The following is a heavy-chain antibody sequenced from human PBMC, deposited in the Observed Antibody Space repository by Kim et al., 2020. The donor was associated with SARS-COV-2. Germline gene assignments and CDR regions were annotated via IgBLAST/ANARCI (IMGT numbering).Heavy chain of an antibody. CDR1: GFTFSSYW. Sequence: GGSLRLSCAASGFTFSSYWMSWVRQAPGKGLEWVANIKQDGSEKYYVDSVKGRFTISRDNAKNSLYLQMNSLRAEDTAVYYCARDSVSRWLQLSLLDYWGQGTLVTVSS. CDR2: IKQDGSEK. D-gene: IGHD5-12*01. CDR3: ARDSVSRWLQLSLLDY. V-gene: IGHV3-7*03. J-gene: IGHJ4*02.